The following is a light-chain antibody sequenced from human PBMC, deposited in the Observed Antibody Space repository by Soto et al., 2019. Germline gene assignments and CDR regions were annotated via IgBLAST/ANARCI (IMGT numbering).Light chain of an antibody. CDR2: GAS. V-gene: IGKV3-15*01. Sequence: EIVMTQSPATLSVSPGGRATLSCRASQSLSDTLAWYQQKPGQAPRLLIYGASTRAPGFPARFSGSGSGTDFTLTISSLQSEDFGVYYCQQYNNWPWTFGQGTKVEIK. J-gene: IGKJ1*01. CDR1: QSLSDT. CDR3: QQYNNWPWT.